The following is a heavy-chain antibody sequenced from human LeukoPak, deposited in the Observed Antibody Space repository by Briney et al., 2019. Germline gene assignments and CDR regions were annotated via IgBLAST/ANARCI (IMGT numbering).Heavy chain of an antibody. Sequence: GGSLTLSCAASGFTFISYYMAWVRQAPGRGLEWVANINQDGSEKNYVDSVKGRFTISRDNAENSVFLRMNSLRAEDTAVYYCVRDGDNRNPLLDYWGQGVLVTVSS. D-gene: IGHD1-14*01. CDR3: VRDGDNRNPLLDY. V-gene: IGHV3-7*01. J-gene: IGHJ4*02. CDR2: INQDGSEK. CDR1: GFTFISYY.